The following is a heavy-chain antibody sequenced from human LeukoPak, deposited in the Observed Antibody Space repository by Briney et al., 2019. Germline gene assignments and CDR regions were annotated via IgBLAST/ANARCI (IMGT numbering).Heavy chain of an antibody. CDR2: ISAYNGNT. CDR1: GYTFTSYG. CDR3: ATIPIAAAATGY. D-gene: IGHD6-13*01. Sequence: GASVKVSCKASGYTFTSYGISWVRQAPGQGLEWMGWISAYNGNTNYAQKLQGRVTMTEDTSTDTAYMELSSLRSEDTAVYYCATIPIAAAATGYWGQGTLVTVSS. J-gene: IGHJ4*02. V-gene: IGHV1-18*01.